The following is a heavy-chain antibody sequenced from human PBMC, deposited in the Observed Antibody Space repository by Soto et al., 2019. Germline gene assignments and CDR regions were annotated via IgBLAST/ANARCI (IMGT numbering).Heavy chain of an antibody. CDR1: GGSVSNSNYY. D-gene: IGHD2-8*01. J-gene: IGHJ4*02. V-gene: IGHV4-39*01. CDR2: VYYRGRS. CDR3: VSQRTSVLTQAYFDY. Sequence: SATLSLTCAVSGGSVSNSNYYWGWIRQSPGKGLEWIGSVYYRGRSYSKSSVKSRVTISVDTSKNQFSLNLNSVTASDTAVYYCVSQRTSVLTQAYFDYWGPGALVTVSS.